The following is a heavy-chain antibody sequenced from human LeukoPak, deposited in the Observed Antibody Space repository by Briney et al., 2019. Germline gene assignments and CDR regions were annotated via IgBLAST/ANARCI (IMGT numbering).Heavy chain of an antibody. V-gene: IGHV4-59*01. CDR3: ARGGGSTDYYDSSGYF. J-gene: IGHJ4*02. CDR2: IYYNGST. D-gene: IGHD3-22*01. Sequence: PSETLSLTCTVSGRSISSYYWNWIRQPPGKGLEWIGYIYYNGSTNYNPSLKSRVTISVDTSKNQFSLKLSSVTAADTAVYYCARGGGSTDYYDSSGYFWGQGTLVTVSS. CDR1: GRSISSYY.